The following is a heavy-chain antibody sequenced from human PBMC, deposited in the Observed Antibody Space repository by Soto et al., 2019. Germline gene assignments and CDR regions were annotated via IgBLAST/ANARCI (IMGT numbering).Heavy chain of an antibody. CDR2: IYYSGST. CDR3: ARRTNLAAAGTRSYPPNRYYYGMDV. V-gene: IGHV4-39*01. J-gene: IGHJ6*02. CDR1: GGSISSSSYY. Sequence: SETLSLPCTVSGGSISSSSYYWGWIRQPPGKGLEWIGSIYYSGSTYYNPSLKSRVTISVDTSKNQFSLKLSSVTAADTAVYYCARRTNLAAAGTRSYPPNRYYYGMDVWGQGTTVTVSS. D-gene: IGHD6-13*01.